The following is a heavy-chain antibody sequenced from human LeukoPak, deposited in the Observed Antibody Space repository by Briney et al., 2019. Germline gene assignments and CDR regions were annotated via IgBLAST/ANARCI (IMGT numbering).Heavy chain of an antibody. CDR3: AKGDYGGNSMLDY. CDR1: GFTFSSYG. CDR2: MSYDGSNK. Sequence: GGSLRLSCAASGFTFSSYGMHWVRQAPGKGLEWVAVMSYDGSNKYYADSVKGRFTISRDNSKNTLYLQMNSLRAEDTAVYYCAKGDYGGNSMLDYWGQGTLVTVSS. D-gene: IGHD4-23*01. V-gene: IGHV3-30*18. J-gene: IGHJ4*02.